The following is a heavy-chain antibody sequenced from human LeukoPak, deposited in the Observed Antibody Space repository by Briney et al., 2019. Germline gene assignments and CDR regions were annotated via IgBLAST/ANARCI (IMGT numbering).Heavy chain of an antibody. D-gene: IGHD1-1*01. J-gene: IGHJ5*02. CDR3: ARLGLEVGGPNWFDP. Sequence: GGSLRLSCAAPGFSFSSNWMGWVRQAPGKGLEWVAHIKRDGSQKYYLDSVKGRFTISRDNAKNSLYLQMNSLRVEDTAVYHCARLGLEVGGPNWFDPWGQGTLVTVSS. CDR1: GFSFSSNW. V-gene: IGHV3-7*01. CDR2: IKRDGSQK.